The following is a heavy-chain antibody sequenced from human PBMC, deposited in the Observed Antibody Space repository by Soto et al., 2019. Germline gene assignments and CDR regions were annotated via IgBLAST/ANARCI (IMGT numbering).Heavy chain of an antibody. CDR3: AKRCSSGWSCFDS. J-gene: IGHJ4*02. Sequence: LRLSCAASGLIFSNYAMNWVRQAPGKGLEWVSTISGSGGSTYYVDSVKGRFTMSRDNSKNALYLQMNSLRAEDTAVYYCAKRCSSGWSCFDSWGQGSQVTVSS. CDR1: GLIFSNYA. V-gene: IGHV3-23*01. D-gene: IGHD6-19*01. CDR2: ISGSGGST.